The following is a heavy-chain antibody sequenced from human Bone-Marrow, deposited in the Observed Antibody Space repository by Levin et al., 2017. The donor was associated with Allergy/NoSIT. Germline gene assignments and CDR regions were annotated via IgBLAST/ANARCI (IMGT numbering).Heavy chain of an antibody. Sequence: ASVKVSCKVSGSTLTDLSIHWVRQAPGKGLEWVGGFDPEYVETIYAQKLEGRVTMTEDASTDTAYMELSSLRSEDTAVYYCATASPVREDCTGSSCYLEFDFWGQGTLVAVSS. CDR1: GSTLTDLS. D-gene: IGHD2-15*01. J-gene: IGHJ4*02. V-gene: IGHV1-24*01. CDR3: ATASPVREDCTGSSCYLEFDF. CDR2: FDPEYVET.